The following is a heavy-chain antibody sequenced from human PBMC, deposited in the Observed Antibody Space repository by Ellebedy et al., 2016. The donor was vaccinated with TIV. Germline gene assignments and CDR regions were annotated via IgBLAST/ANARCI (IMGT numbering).Heavy chain of an antibody. J-gene: IGHJ2*01. D-gene: IGHD4-17*01. V-gene: IGHV3-74*01. Sequence: GGSLRLSXAASGFTFSSYWMHWVRQAPGKGLVWVSRINSDGSSTSYADSVKGRFTISRDNAKNTLYLQMNSLRAEDTAVYYCARDRKGTTVTTSDWYFDLWGRGTLVTVSS. CDR3: ARDRKGTTVTTSDWYFDL. CDR2: INSDGSST. CDR1: GFTFSSYW.